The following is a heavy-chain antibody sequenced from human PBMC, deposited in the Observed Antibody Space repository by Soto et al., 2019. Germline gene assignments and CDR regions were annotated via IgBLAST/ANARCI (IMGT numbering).Heavy chain of an antibody. D-gene: IGHD1-26*01. Sequence: QLQLQESGPGLVKPSETLSLTCTVSGGSISSSSNYWGRIRQPPGKGLEWIGSIYYSGSTYYNPSLKRRVTISVDTSKNQFSLKLSSVTAADTAVYYCARLRSGNYYTPEYFQHWGQGTLVTVSS. CDR2: IYYSGST. CDR3: ARLRSGNYYTPEYFQH. J-gene: IGHJ1*01. V-gene: IGHV4-39*01. CDR1: GGSISSSSNY.